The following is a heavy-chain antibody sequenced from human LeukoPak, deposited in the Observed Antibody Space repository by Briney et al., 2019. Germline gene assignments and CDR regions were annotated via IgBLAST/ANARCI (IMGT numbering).Heavy chain of an antibody. CDR2: IWNDGSNK. Sequence: PGRSLRLSCAASGFTFSSYAMHWVRQAPGKGLEWVAVIWNDGSNKYYADSVKGRFTISRDHSKNTLYLQMKSLRAEDTAVYYCARELEIAVAGTLGYWGQGSKVTVCS. CDR3: ARELEIAVAGTLGY. CDR1: GFTFSSYA. J-gene: IGHJ4*02. V-gene: IGHV3-33*01. D-gene: IGHD6-19*01.